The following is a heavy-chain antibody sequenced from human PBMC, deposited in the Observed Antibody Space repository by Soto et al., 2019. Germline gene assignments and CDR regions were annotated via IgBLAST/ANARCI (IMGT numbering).Heavy chain of an antibody. CDR3: SRVGYCSGGSCLTWFDP. J-gene: IGHJ5*02. V-gene: IGHV1-3*01. CDR1: GYTFTSYA. D-gene: IGHD2-15*01. CDR2: INAGNGNT. Sequence: AAVKVSCKAGGYTFTSYAMHWVRQAPGQRLGWMGWINAGNGNTKYSQKFQGRVTITRDTSASTASMQLSSLRSEDTAVYSCSRVGYCSGGSCLTWFDPWGQGTLVTVSS.